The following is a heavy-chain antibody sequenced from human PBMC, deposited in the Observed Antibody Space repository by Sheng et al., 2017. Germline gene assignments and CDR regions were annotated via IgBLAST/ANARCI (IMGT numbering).Heavy chain of an antibody. CDR3: ATLSLGYCSSTSCYGNDAFDI. D-gene: IGHD2-2*01. J-gene: IGHJ3*02. Sequence: QVQLVESGGGVVQPGRSLRLSCAASGFTFSSYAMHWVRQAPGKGLEWVAVISYDGSNKYYADSVKGRFTISRDNSKNTLYLQMNSLRAEDTAVYYCATLSLGYCSSTSCYGNDAFDIWGQGTMVTVSS. CDR2: ISYDGSNK. CDR1: GFTFSSYA. V-gene: IGHV3-30*04.